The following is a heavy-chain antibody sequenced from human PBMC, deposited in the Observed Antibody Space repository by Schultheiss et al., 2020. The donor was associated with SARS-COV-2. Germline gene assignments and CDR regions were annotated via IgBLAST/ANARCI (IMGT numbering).Heavy chain of an antibody. CDR2: INHSGST. V-gene: IGHV4-34*01. CDR1: GGSFSGYY. D-gene: IGHD1-14*01. CDR3: ATLPTGDYYYYMDV. Sequence: SETLSLTCAVYGGSFSGYYWSWIRQPPGKGLEWIGEINHSGSTNYNPSLKSRVTISVDTSKNQFSLKLSSVTAADTAVYYCATLPTGDYYYYMDVWGKGTTVTVS. J-gene: IGHJ6*03.